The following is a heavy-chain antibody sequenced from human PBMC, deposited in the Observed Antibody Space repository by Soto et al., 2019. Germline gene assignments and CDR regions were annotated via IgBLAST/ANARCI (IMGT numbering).Heavy chain of an antibody. CDR3: ARGLTIFGVVIGY. J-gene: IGHJ4*02. CDR2: INSGNGNT. CDR1: GYTFTGYV. D-gene: IGHD3-3*01. V-gene: IGHV1-3*01. Sequence: QVQLVQSGAEVKKPGASVKLSCKTSGYTFTGYVVDWVRQAPGQGLEWMGWINSGNGNTKYSKKFQGRVTITRDTSASTAYMELNSLTSEDTAVYYCARGLTIFGVVIGYWGQGTLVTVSS.